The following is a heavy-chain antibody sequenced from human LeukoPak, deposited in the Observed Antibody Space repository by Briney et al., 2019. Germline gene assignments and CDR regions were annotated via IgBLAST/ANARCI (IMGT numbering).Heavy chain of an antibody. D-gene: IGHD2-2*01. CDR1: GFTFSDSA. CDR3: TSPIMSDCSSTSCYLRFDP. Sequence: GGSLRLSCAASGFTFSDSAMHWVRQASGKGLEWVGRIRSKANSYATAYAASVKGRFTISRDDSKNTAYLQMNSLKTEDTAVYYCTSPIMSDCSSTSCYLRFDPWGQGTLVTVSS. J-gene: IGHJ5*02. CDR2: IRSKANSYAT. V-gene: IGHV3-73*01.